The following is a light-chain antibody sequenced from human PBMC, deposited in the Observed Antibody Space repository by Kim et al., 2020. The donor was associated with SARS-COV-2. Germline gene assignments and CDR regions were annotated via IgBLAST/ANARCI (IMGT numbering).Light chain of an antibody. J-gene: IGLJ2*01. CDR2: EDS. CDR1: SGSISSNY. Sequence: GKPLTISCTGSSGSISSNYVQWFQQRPGSSPSIVIFEDSRRPSGVPDRFSGSIDSSSNSASLTISGLTAEDEADYYCQSYDPSNQIFGGGTQLTVL. V-gene: IGLV6-57*01. CDR3: QSYDPSNQI.